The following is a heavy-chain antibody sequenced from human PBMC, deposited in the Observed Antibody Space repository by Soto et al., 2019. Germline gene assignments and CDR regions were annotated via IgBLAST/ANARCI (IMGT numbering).Heavy chain of an antibody. CDR3: LKLPLVLDLGVDY. D-gene: IGHD1-1*01. Sequence: EVHLLDSGGGLVQPGGSLRLPFATSGFTFSNYVMRWVRQAPGKGLEWVSSISGSGDNTYYADSVKGRFTIPSNNSMNTLFVPMRRLRTEDTAVDYWLKLPLVLDLGVDYWCRGFLVTVCS. CDR1: GFTFSNYV. V-gene: IGHV3-23*01. J-gene: IGHJ4*02. CDR2: ISGSGDNT.